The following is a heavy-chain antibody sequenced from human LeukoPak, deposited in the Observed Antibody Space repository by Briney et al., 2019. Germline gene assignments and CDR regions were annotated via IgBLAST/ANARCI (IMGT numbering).Heavy chain of an antibody. CDR2: INPNSGGT. J-gene: IGHJ4*02. CDR3: ARAPYIVVVPAALHFDY. Sequence: GASVKVSCKASGYTFTDYYIHWVRQAPGQGLEWMGWINPNSGGTNYAQKFQGRVTMTRDTSISTAYMELSRLRSDDTAVYYCARAPYIVVVPAALHFDYWGQGTLVTVSS. CDR1: GYTFTDYY. D-gene: IGHD2-2*02. V-gene: IGHV1-2*02.